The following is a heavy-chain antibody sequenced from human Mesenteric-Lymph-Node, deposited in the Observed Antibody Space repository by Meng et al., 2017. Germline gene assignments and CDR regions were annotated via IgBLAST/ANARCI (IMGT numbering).Heavy chain of an antibody. CDR1: GYTFTTYA. Sequence: QVQLVQFGSELKKPGASVTVSCKASGYTFTTYAMNWVRQAPGQGLEWMGWINTNTGNPTYAQGFTGRFVFSLDTSVSTAYLQISSLKAEDTAVYYCARQYCSGGSCSGGDVWVQVTTVTVSS. D-gene: IGHD2-15*01. J-gene: IGHJ6*02. V-gene: IGHV7-4-1*02. CDR3: ARQYCSGGSCSGGDV. CDR2: INTNTGNP.